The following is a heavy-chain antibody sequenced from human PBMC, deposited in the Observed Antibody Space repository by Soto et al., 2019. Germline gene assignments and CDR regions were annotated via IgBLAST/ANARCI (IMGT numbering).Heavy chain of an antibody. D-gene: IGHD6-13*01. CDR2: ISAYNGNT. CDR1: GYTFTSYG. CDR3: ARNRDESSSWDAFEI. J-gene: IGHJ3*02. Sequence: ASVKVSCKASGYTFTSYGISWVRQAPGQGLEWMGWISAYNGNTNYAQKLQGRVTMTTDTSRSTAYMQRSSLIADDTAVYYCARNRDESSSWDAFEIWGQGTMGTVSS. V-gene: IGHV1-18*04.